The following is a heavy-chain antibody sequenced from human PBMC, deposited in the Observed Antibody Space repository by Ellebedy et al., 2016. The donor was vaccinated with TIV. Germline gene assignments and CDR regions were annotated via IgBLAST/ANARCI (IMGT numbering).Heavy chain of an antibody. CDR1: GGSISSSSYY. D-gene: IGHD2-15*01. J-gene: IGHJ3*02. Sequence: MPSETLSLTCTVSGGSISSSSYYWGWIRQPPGKGLEWIGYIYYSGSTNYNPSLKSRVTMSVDTSKNQFSLKLSSVTAADTAVYYCARLLSCSGGSCYLAAFDIWGQGTMVTVSS. CDR3: ARLLSCSGGSCYLAAFDI. V-gene: IGHV4-61*05. CDR2: IYYSGST.